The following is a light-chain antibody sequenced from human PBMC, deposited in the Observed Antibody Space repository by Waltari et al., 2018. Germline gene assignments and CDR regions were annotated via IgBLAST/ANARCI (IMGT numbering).Light chain of an antibody. Sequence: EIVMTQSPVILSVSPGDGATLSCRASQNVGSDLAWYQQKPGQPPRLLIYDASTRVSDIPARFSGRGSGTEFTLTISSLQSEDFAIYYCQQYNERPPLTFGGGTKVDIK. V-gene: IGKV3-15*01. CDR1: QNVGSD. CDR2: DAS. CDR3: QQYNERPPLT. J-gene: IGKJ4*01.